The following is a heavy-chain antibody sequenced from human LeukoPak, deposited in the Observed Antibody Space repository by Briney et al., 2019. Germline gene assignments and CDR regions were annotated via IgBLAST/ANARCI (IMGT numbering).Heavy chain of an antibody. CDR3: ARREGRSWYDPRSSFDY. CDR1: GGSISSSRYY. V-gene: IGHV4-39*01. D-gene: IGHD6-13*01. Sequence: SETLSLTCTVSGGSISSSRYYWGWIRQPPEMGLEWIGTIYYSGSAYYNPSLKSRVTVSVDTAKNQFSLNVTSMTAADTAVYYCARREGRSWYDPRSSFDYWGQGTLVTVSS. CDR2: IYYSGSA. J-gene: IGHJ4*02.